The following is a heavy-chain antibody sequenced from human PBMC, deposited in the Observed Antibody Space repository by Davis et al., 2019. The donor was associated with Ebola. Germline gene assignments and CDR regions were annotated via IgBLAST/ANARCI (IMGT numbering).Heavy chain of an antibody. Sequence: GSLRLSCVVYGGSFSGYYWSWIRQPPGKGLEWIGEINHSGSTNYNPSLNSRVTISVDTSKNQFSLKLSSVTAADTALYYCAGGGSGGYGMDVWGQGTTVTVSS. D-gene: IGHD3-10*01. CDR1: GGSFSGYY. J-gene: IGHJ6*02. CDR2: INHSGST. V-gene: IGHV4-34*01. CDR3: AGGGSGGYGMDV.